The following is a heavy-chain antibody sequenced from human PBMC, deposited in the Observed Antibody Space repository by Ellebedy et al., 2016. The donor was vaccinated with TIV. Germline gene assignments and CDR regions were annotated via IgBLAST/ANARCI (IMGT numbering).Heavy chain of an antibody. CDR2: IYDSGST. V-gene: IGHV4-39*07. J-gene: IGHJ3*02. Sequence: MPSETLSLTCTVSGGSISSSSHYWGWIRQPPGKGLEWIGCIYDSGSTNYNPSLKSRVTISLDTSKNQFSLILNSVTAADTAMYYCARYRRCGGDCFDGFDIWGQGTLVTVSS. CDR3: ARYRRCGGDCFDGFDI. CDR1: GGSISSSSHY. D-gene: IGHD2-21*02.